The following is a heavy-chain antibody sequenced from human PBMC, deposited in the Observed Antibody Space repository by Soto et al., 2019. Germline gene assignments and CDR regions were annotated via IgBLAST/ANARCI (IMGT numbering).Heavy chain of an antibody. D-gene: IGHD5-12*01. CDR1: GGSISSYY. J-gene: IGHJ4*02. V-gene: IGHV4-59*08. Sequence: SETLSLTCTVSGGSISSYYWSWIRQPPGKGLEWIGYTYYSGSTNYNPSLKSRVTISVDTSKNQFSLKLSSVTAADTAVYYCARRRWWHDSGYDFFDYCGQGTLVTVSS. CDR3: ARRRWWHDSGYDFFDY. CDR2: TYYSGST.